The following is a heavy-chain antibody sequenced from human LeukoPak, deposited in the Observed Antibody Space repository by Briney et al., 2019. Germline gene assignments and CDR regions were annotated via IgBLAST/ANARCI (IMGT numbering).Heavy chain of an antibody. J-gene: IGHJ4*02. CDR1: GFDFRRYW. CDR3: AGPYCSSTVCYWYFDY. D-gene: IGHD2-2*01. Sequence: GGSLRLSCAASGFDFRRYWMHWVRQTPGKGLVWVSRIKFDGNITAYADSVKGRFTISRDNAKNTLYLQMDGLRAEDTAVYYCAGPYCSSTVCYWYFDYWGQGTLVSVSS. CDR2: IKFDGNIT. V-gene: IGHV3-74*01.